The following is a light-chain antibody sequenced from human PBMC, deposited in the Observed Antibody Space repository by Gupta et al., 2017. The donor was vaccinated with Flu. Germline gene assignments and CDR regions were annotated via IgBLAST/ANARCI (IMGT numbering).Light chain of an antibody. CDR3: QQHNNVPWT. CDR2: WAS. CDR1: QAGLYRSNIKNY. Sequence: DIVITQSTVSQAASLGERGTVNCKSSQAGLYRSNIKNYISWYQQRADQPPKLLIYWASTRECGVPDRFSGSGSGTDFTLTISGLQAEDVAVYYCQQHNNVPWTFGQGTKVEIK. V-gene: IGKV4-1*01. J-gene: IGKJ1*01.